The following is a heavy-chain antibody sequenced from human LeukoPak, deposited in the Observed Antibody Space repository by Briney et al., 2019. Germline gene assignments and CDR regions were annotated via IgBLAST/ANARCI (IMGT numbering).Heavy chain of an antibody. CDR1: GFTFSSYS. CDR3: ARDVIIAVRAFDI. J-gene: IGHJ3*02. V-gene: IGHV3-21*01. CDR2: ISSSSSYI. D-gene: IGHD6-19*01. Sequence: PGGSLRLSCAASGFTFSSYSMNWVRQAPGKGLEWVSSISSSSSYIYYADSVKGRFTISRDNAKNSLYLQMNSPRAEDTAVYYCARDVIIAVRAFDIWGQGTMVTVSS.